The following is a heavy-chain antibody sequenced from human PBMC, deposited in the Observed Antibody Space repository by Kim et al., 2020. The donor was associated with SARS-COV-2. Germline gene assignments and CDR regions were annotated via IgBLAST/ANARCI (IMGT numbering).Heavy chain of an antibody. CDR3: ARDLPSYDYIWGSYRNAHFDY. D-gene: IGHD3-16*02. Sequence: SVKVSCKASGGTFSSYAISWVRQAPGQGLEWMGGIIPIFGTANYAQKFQGRVTITADESTSTAYMELSSLRSEDTAVYYCARDLPSYDYIWGSYRNAHFDYWGQGTLVTVSS. J-gene: IGHJ4*02. CDR1: GGTFSSYA. V-gene: IGHV1-69*13. CDR2: IIPIFGTA.